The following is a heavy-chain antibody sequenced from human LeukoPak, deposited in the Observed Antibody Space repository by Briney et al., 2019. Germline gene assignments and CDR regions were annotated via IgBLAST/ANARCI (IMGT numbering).Heavy chain of an antibody. Sequence: VASVKVSCKASGGTFSSYAISWVRQAPGQGLEWMGRIIPIFGIANYAQKFQGRVTITADKSTSTAYMELSSLRSEDTAVYYCARDTVTTYYNWFDPWGQGTQVTVSS. CDR3: ARDTVTTYYNWFDP. CDR2: IIPIFGIA. D-gene: IGHD4-17*01. CDR1: GGTFSSYA. V-gene: IGHV1-69*04. J-gene: IGHJ5*02.